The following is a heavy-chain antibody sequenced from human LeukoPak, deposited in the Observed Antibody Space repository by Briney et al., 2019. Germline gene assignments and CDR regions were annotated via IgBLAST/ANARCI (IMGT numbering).Heavy chain of an antibody. V-gene: IGHV3-21*01. CDR1: GFTFSSYS. D-gene: IGHD3-22*01. CDR3: ARVARDYYDSSGYWTHYFDY. J-gene: IGHJ4*02. CDR2: ISSSSSYI. Sequence: GGSLRLSCAASGFTFSSYSMNWVRQAPGKGLEWVSSISSSSSYIYYADSVKGRFTISRDNAKNSLYLQMNSLRAEDTAVYYCARVARDYYDSSGYWTHYFDYWGQGTLVTVSS.